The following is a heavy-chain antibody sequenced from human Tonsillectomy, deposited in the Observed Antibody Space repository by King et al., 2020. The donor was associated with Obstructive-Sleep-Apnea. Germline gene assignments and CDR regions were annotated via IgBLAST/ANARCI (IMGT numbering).Heavy chain of an antibody. Sequence: VQLVESGGGVVQPGRSLRLSCAASGFTFSSYGMHWVRQAPGKGLEWVAVISYDGSDKYYADSVKDRFAISRDNSKNTLYLQMNSLRAEDTAVYYCAKHIAVAGNYFDYWGQGTLVTVSS. D-gene: IGHD6-13*01. CDR3: AKHIAVAGNYFDY. V-gene: IGHV3-30*18. CDR1: GFTFSSYG. J-gene: IGHJ4*02. CDR2: ISYDGSDK.